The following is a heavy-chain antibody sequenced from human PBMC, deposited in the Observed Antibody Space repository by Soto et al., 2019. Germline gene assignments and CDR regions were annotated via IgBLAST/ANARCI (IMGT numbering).Heavy chain of an antibody. Sequence: ASVKVSCKASGGTFSSYAISWVREAPGQGLEWMGGIIPIFGTANYAQKLQGRVTMTRDTSISTAYMELSRLRSDDTAVYYCARDLGSDGSGRHWGQGTLVTVSS. J-gene: IGHJ4*02. CDR3: ARDLGSDGSGRH. V-gene: IGHV1-69*05. D-gene: IGHD3-10*01. CDR2: IIPIFGTA. CDR1: GGTFSSYA.